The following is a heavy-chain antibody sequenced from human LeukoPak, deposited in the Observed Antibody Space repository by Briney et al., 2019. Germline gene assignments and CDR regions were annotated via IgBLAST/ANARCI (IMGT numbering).Heavy chain of an antibody. Sequence: SGGSLRLSCAASGFSFSAYWMTWVRQAPGTGLEWVANINPAGSETYYVDPVKGRFSISRDNAKNLVYLQMNSLRAEDTAVYYCARGGAGTAMVEYWGQGTLVTVSS. J-gene: IGHJ4*02. V-gene: IGHV3-7*01. CDR2: INPAGSET. CDR3: ARGGAGTAMVEY. CDR1: GFSFSAYW. D-gene: IGHD5-18*01.